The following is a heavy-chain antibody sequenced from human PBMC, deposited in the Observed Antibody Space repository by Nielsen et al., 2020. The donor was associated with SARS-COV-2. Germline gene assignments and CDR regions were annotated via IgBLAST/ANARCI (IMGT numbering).Heavy chain of an antibody. D-gene: IGHD2-8*01. V-gene: IGHV3-7*05. J-gene: IGHJ4*02. CDR1: GFTFSSYW. CDR3: ARAPIYCTNGVCYFTY. Sequence: GGSLRLSCAASGFTFSSYWMSWVRQAPGKGLEWVANIKQDGSEKYYVDSVKGRFTISRDNAKNSLYLQMNSLRAEDTAVYYCARAPIYCTNGVCYFTYWGQGTLVTVSS. CDR2: IKQDGSEK.